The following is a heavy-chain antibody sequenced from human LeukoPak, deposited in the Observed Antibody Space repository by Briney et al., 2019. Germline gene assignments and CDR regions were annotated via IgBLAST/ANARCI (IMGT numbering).Heavy chain of an antibody. J-gene: IGHJ4*02. CDR3: ARDRGFNSD. D-gene: IGHD3-10*01. CDR2: IYHSGST. Sequence: SETLSLTCTVSGYSISSGYYWGWIRQPPGKGLEWIGSIYHSGSTNYNPSLKSRVTISVDKSKNQFSLKLSSVTAADTAVYYCARDRGFNSDWGQGTLVTVSS. V-gene: IGHV4-38-2*02. CDR1: GYSISSGYY.